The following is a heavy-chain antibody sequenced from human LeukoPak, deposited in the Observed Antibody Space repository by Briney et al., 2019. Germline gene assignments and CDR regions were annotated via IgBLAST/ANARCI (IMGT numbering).Heavy chain of an antibody. CDR1: GFIFSSHA. CDR3: ARGGGLDV. D-gene: IGHD3-16*01. V-gene: IGHV3-7*03. J-gene: IGHJ6*02. Sequence: GGSPRLSCAASGFIFSSHAMHWVRQAPGKGLEWVASINHNGNVNYYVDSVKGRFTISRDNAKNSLYLQMSNLRAEDTAVYFCARGGGLDVWGQGATVTVSS. CDR2: INHNGNVN.